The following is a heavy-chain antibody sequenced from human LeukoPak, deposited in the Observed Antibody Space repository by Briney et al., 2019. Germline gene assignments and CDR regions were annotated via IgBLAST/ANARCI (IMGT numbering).Heavy chain of an antibody. CDR2: IFYSGNT. J-gene: IGHJ4*02. Sequence: SETLSLTCTVSGGGLSYYWGWIRQPPGKGLEWIGTIFYSGNTYYNPSLKSRVTMSIDTSKNQFSLKLSSVTAADTAVYYCARTGSSLTGIDYWGQGTLVTVSS. V-gene: IGHV4-39*07. CDR3: ARTGSSLTGIDY. CDR1: GGGLSYY.